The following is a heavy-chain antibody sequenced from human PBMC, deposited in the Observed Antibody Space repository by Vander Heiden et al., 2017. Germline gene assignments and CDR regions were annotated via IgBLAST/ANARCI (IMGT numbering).Heavy chain of an antibody. V-gene: IGHV6-1*01. J-gene: IGHJ5*02. CDR2: KYDLSKWYN. Sequence: QVQLQQSGPGLVKPSQTLSLTCAISGDSVSSNSAAWNWIRQSPSRGLEGLGRKYDLSKWYNDYAVSGKSRITINPDTSKNQFSLQLNSVTPEDTAVYYCARGLYSSSLFVAGAASLHPWGQGTLVTVSS. D-gene: IGHD6-6*01. CDR1: GDSVSSNSAA. CDR3: ARGLYSSSLFVAGAASLHP.